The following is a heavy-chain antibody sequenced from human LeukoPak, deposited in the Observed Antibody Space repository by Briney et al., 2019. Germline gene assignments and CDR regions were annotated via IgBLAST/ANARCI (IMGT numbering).Heavy chain of an antibody. CDR2: MSYDGSNE. V-gene: IGHV3-30*18. Sequence: GGSLTLSCAASGFTFSNYGMHWVRQAPGQGLEWVAVMSYDGSNEYYADSVKGRFTISRDNSKNTVYLQMNSLRAEDTAMYYCAKDGTSFDSFYYDSSSHYDFWGQGTLVTVSS. CDR3: AKDGTSFDSFYYDSSSHYDF. D-gene: IGHD3-22*01. J-gene: IGHJ4*02. CDR1: GFTFSNYG.